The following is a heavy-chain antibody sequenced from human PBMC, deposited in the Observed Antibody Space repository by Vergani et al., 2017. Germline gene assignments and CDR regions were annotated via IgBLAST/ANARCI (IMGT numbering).Heavy chain of an antibody. D-gene: IGHD6-19*01. CDR1: GGSISSNN. CDR2: IHTSGST. CDR3: ARVYSSAWGYDY. V-gene: IGHV4-4*07. Sequence: QVQLQESGPGLVKPSETLSLTCTVSGGSISSNNWSWIRQPAGKGLEWIGRIHTSGSTNYNPSLKSRITLSVDTSKNQFSLKLSSVTAADTAVYYCARVYSSAWGYDYWGQGTLVTVSS. J-gene: IGHJ4*02.